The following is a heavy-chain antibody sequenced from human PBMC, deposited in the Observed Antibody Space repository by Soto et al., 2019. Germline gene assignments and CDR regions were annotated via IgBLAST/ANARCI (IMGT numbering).Heavy chain of an antibody. CDR3: GIMYVDFEQDN. D-gene: IGHD2-8*01. CDR1: GESIKSGAYF. Sequence: SETRSLTCSVSGESIKSGAYFWTWVRQTPGKGLEWIAYIYYSGRTYYNPSLKSRVTISVDTSKNQFSLKLSSVTAADTAVYYCGIMYVDFEQDNLGQGTLVTGSS. V-gene: IGHV4-30-4*08. CDR2: IYYSGRT. J-gene: IGHJ4*02.